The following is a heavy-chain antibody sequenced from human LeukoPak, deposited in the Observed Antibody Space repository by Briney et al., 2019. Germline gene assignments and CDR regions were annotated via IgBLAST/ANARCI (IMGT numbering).Heavy chain of an antibody. J-gene: IGHJ4*02. Sequence: SETLSLTCTVSGGSISSSYYYWGWIRQPPGKGLEWIGSIYYSGSTYYNPSLKSRVTISVDTSKNQFSLKLRSVTAADTAVYYCAGLISNPRWGQGTLVTVSS. D-gene: IGHD1-14*01. CDR1: GGSISSSYYY. CDR2: IYYSGST. V-gene: IGHV4-39*01. CDR3: AGLISNPR.